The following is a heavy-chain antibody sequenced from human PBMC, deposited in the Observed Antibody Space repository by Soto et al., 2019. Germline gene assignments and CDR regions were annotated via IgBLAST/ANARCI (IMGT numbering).Heavy chain of an antibody. CDR3: ARVVSGSGGYYGYDDAFDI. V-gene: IGHV1-18*04. Sequence: ASVKVSCKASGYTFTNYGISWVRQAPGQGLEWMGWISAYNGNTNYAQKLQGRVTMTTDTSTSTAYMELRSLRSDDTAVYYCARVVSGSGGYYGYDDAFDIWGQGTMVTVSS. J-gene: IGHJ3*02. CDR2: ISAYNGNT. D-gene: IGHD3-10*01. CDR1: GYTFTNYG.